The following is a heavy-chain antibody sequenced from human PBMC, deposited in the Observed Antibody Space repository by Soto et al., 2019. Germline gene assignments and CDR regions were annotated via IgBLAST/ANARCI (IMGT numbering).Heavy chain of an antibody. V-gene: IGHV3-74*01. CDR1: GFTFSSYW. J-gene: IGHJ4*02. D-gene: IGHD1-26*01. CDR3: ATGGGGTPDY. Sequence: EVQLVESGGGLVQPGGSLRLSCAASGFTFSSYWMHWVRQTPGMGLVWVSRINSDGTATTYADSVKGRFTISSDNAKKTVFLQMNSLRAEDTAVYYCATGGGGTPDYWGQGTLVTVSS. CDR2: INSDGTAT.